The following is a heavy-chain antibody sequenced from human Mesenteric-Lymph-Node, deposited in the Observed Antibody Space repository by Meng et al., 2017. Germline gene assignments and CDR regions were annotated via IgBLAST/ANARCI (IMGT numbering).Heavy chain of an antibody. J-gene: IGHJ4*02. Sequence: VQLVGSGGGLVQPGGSLRLSCAASGFTFSSSSMSWVRQAPGKGLEWVSTFAANNSTYYADSVKGRFTISRDNSKNTLYLQMNSLRAEDTAVYYCAKLTSLWGQGTLVTVSS. CDR1: GFTFSSSS. V-gene: IGHV3-23*04. CDR3: AKLTSL. CDR2: FAANNST. D-gene: IGHD3-16*01.